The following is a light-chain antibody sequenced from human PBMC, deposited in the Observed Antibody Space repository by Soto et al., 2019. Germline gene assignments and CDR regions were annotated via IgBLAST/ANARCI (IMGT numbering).Light chain of an antibody. J-gene: IGKJ2*02. Sequence: EIVMTQSPATLSVSPGDRATLSCRASQSVSSNLAWYQQKPGQAPRLLIYDASKRATGIPYRFSGSGSGTDFTLSISSLEPEDFAVYYCQQRRGTFGQGTKVEIK. V-gene: IGKV3-11*01. CDR1: QSVSSN. CDR2: DAS. CDR3: QQRRGT.